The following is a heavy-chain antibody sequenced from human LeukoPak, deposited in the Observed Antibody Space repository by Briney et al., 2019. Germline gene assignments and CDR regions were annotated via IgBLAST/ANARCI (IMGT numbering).Heavy chain of an antibody. V-gene: IGHV1-18*01. Sequence: GASVKVSCKATGYTFIIHGISWVRQAPGQGLEWMGWISPYNGNTNYAQNLQGRVTMTTDTSASTAYMELSSLRSEDTAVYYCASPLLSDAFDIWGQGTMVTVSS. CDR3: ASPLLSDAFDI. CDR1: GYTFIIHG. D-gene: IGHD3-10*01. CDR2: ISPYNGNT. J-gene: IGHJ3*02.